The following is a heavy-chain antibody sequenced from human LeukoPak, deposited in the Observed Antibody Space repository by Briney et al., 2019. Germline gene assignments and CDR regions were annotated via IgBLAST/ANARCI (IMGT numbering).Heavy chain of an antibody. J-gene: IGHJ4*02. CDR2: ISAYNGNT. CDR3: ARDYGELGIMITFGGDNYFDY. Sequence: ASVKVSCKASGYTFTGYGISWVRQAPGQGLEWMGWISAYNGNTNYAQKLQGRVTMTTDTSTSTAYMELRSLRSDDTAVYYCARDYGELGIMITFGGDNYFDYWGQGTLVTVSS. CDR1: GYTFTGYG. D-gene: IGHD3-16*01. V-gene: IGHV1-18*01.